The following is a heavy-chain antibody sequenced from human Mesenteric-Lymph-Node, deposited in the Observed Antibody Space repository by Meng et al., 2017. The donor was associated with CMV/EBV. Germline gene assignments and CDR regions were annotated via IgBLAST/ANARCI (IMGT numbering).Heavy chain of an antibody. J-gene: IGHJ6*02. V-gene: IGHV4-39*07. CDR3: ARGRGLLWFGELFRGIDGMDV. CDR2: IYYSRST. Sequence: SETLSLTCTVSGGSISTTDHYWGWIRQSPGKGLEWIGNIYYSRSTYYNPSLKSRVTISIDTSKNQFSLKLSSVTAADTAVYYCARGRGLLWFGELFRGIDGMDVWGQGTTVTVSS. CDR1: GGSISTTDHY. D-gene: IGHD3-10*01.